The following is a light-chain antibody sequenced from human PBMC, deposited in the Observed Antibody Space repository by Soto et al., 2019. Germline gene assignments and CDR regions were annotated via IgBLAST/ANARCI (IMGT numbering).Light chain of an antibody. CDR2: LGS. V-gene: IGKV2-28*01. J-gene: IGKJ1*01. CDR3: MQALQTPWT. Sequence: DIVRTQSPLSLPVTPGEPASISCRSIQSLLHSNGYNYLDWYLQKPGQSPQLLIYLGSNRSSGVPDRFSGSGSGTDFTLKISRVEAEDVGVYYCMQALQTPWTLGQGTKVDIK. CDR1: QSLLHSNGYNY.